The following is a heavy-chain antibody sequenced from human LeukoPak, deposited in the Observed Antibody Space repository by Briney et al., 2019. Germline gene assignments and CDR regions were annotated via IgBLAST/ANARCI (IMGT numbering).Heavy chain of an antibody. CDR3: ATDPVVAGGVRYFDY. Sequence: GGSLRLSCVASGFTFSNYVIHWVRQAPGMGLEWVAVISSDESHKYHADSVRGRFTISRDNSKNTLYLQMNSLRPEDTAVYYCATDPVVAGGVRYFDYWGQGTLVTVSS. CDR2: ISSDESHK. V-gene: IGHV3-30*04. D-gene: IGHD6-13*01. CDR1: GFTFSNYV. J-gene: IGHJ4*02.